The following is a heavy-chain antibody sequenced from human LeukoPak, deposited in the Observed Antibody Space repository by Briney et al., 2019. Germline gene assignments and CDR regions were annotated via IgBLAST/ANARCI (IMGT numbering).Heavy chain of an antibody. CDR3: ARSGTSWYEFDY. D-gene: IGHD2-2*01. CDR1: GYSFTSYW. CDR2: IYPGDSET. J-gene: IGHJ4*02. Sequence: GESLKISCKASGYSFTSYWIGWVRQMPGKGLEWMGIIYPGDSETRYSPSFQGQVTISADKSLSTAYLQWSSLKASDTSMYFCARSGTSWYEFDYWGQGTLIPVSS. V-gene: IGHV5-51*01.